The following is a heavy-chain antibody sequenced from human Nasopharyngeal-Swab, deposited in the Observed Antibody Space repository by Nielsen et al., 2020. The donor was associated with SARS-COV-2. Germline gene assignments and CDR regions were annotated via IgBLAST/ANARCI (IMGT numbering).Heavy chain of an antibody. J-gene: IGHJ3*02. CDR1: GFTFDDYA. CDR2: IGWNSDSI. D-gene: IGHD3-10*01. Sequence: SLNISCAASGFTFDDYAIYWLRPAPGKGLEWVSGIGWNSDSIGYADSVKGRFTTTRDNAQNSLYLQMYSLRAEDTALYYCAKDTAWFGDLPSGAFDIWGQGTMVTVSS. CDR3: AKDTAWFGDLPSGAFDI. V-gene: IGHV3-9*01.